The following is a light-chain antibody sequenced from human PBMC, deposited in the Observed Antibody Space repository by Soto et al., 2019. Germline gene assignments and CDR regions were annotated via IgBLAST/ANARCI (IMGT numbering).Light chain of an antibody. V-gene: IGKV3-15*01. CDR3: QQYDNWNRT. CDR2: GAS. CDR1: QSIGSN. Sequence: EIVMTQSPATLSVSPGERATLSCRASQSIGSNLAWYQQIPGQAPRLLIYGASTRTTGIPARFSGSGSGTEFTLIISSLQSEEFAVYYCQQYDNWNRTFGPGTKVNIK. J-gene: IGKJ3*01.